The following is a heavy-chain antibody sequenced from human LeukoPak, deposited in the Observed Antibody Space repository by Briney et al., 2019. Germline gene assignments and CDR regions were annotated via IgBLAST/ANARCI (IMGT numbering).Heavy chain of an antibody. CDR1: GFTFSSYG. V-gene: IGHV3-30*02. CDR3: AKSSSRLDTSSFEY. J-gene: IGHJ4*02. CDR2: IQYDGSNK. D-gene: IGHD5-18*01. Sequence: GGSLRLSCAASGFTFSSYGIHWVRQALGKGLEWVTFIQYDGSNKYADSVKGRFTISRDNSKNVLYLQMNSLRAEDTALYYCAKSSSRLDTSSFEYWGQGTLVTVSS.